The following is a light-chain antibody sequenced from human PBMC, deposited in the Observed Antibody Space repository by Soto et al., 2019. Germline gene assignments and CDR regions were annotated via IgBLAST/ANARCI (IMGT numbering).Light chain of an antibody. CDR2: LGS. Sequence: DIVLTQSPLSLPVTPGEPAAISCRASQSLLHSNGYNNLDWYLQKPGQSPQLLIYLGSNRASGDPARLSGRGSGTDFTLKFRGERADHAGGYSCRQTRQPSTFDQGTKVDIK. V-gene: IGKV2-28*01. CDR1: QSLLHSNGYNN. J-gene: IGKJ1*01. CDR3: RQTRQPST.